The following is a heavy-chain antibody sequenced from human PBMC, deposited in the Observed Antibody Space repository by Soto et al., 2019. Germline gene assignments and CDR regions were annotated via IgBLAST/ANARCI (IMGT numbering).Heavy chain of an antibody. Sequence: SETLSLTCTVSGGSVSSQYWSWIRQPPGKGLEWIGRIYNGGSPLIHPSLESRVALSLDTSKNQFSLTLSSVTAADTATYYCAKQADLIGYNYGSCFDFWGHGTLVTV. D-gene: IGHD5-18*01. CDR1: GGSVSSQY. V-gene: IGHV4-4*07. J-gene: IGHJ4*01. CDR3: AKQADLIGYNYGSCFDF. CDR2: IYNGGSP.